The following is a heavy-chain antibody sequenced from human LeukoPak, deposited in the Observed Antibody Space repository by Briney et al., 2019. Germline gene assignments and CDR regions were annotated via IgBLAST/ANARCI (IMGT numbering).Heavy chain of an antibody. V-gene: IGHV4-59*08. D-gene: IGHD6-6*01. CDR2: IYYSGST. Sequence: PSETLSLTCTVSGGSISSYYWSWIRQPPGKGLEWIGYIYYSGSTNYNPSLKSRVTISVYTSKNQFSLKLSSVTAADTAVYYCARRGNTRASSDFDYWGQGTLVTVS. J-gene: IGHJ4*02. CDR1: GGSISSYY. CDR3: ARRGNTRASSDFDY.